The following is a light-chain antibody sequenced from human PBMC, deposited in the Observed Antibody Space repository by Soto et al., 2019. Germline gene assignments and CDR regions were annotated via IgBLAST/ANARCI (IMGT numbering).Light chain of an antibody. CDR1: QGISNY. CDR3: LQDINYPWT. J-gene: IGKJ1*01. V-gene: IGKV1-6*01. Sequence: IQLTQSPSFLSASVGDRFTITCRASQGISNYLGWYQQKPGKPPKVLIYGASNLQSGVPPRFSGSGSGTDFTLAISSLQPEDSATYYCLQDINYPWTFGQGTKVDIK. CDR2: GAS.